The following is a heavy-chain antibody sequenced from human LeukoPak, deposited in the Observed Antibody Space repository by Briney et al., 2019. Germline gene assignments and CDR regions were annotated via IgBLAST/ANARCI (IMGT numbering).Heavy chain of an antibody. J-gene: IGHJ2*01. CDR2: IYISGST. V-gene: IGHV4-4*07. CDR3: VSGEQHTRDNYWYFDL. Sequence: PSETLSLTPTHPLGSATSDKSSSIRHPPRKRLECIGHIYISGSTNYNPSPKSRVTMSVDTSKIQFSLKLSSVTDEDTAVYYCVSGEQHTRDNYWYFDLWGRGTMVTVSS. CDR1: LGSATSDK. D-gene: IGHD6-13*01.